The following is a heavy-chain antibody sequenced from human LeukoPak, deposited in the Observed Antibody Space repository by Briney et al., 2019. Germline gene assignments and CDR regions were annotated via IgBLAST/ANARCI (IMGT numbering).Heavy chain of an antibody. J-gene: IGHJ5*02. Sequence: SVKVSCKASGGTFSSYAISWVRQAPGQGLEWMGGIIPIFGTANYAQKFQGRVTITTDESTSTAYMELSSLRSEDTAVYYCARDLSGPAALGNWFDPWGQGTLVTVSS. CDR3: ARDLSGPAALGNWFDP. V-gene: IGHV1-69*05. D-gene: IGHD2-2*01. CDR2: IIPIFGTA. CDR1: GGTFSSYA.